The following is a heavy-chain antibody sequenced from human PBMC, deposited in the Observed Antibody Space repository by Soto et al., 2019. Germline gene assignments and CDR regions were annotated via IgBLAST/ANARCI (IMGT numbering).Heavy chain of an antibody. Sequence: SETLSLTCTVSVGSSSSYYWSWIREPPGKGLEWIGYIYYSGSTNYNPSLKSRVTISVDTSKNQFSLKLSSVTAADTAVYYCAKNGDFDYDAFDVWGQGTVVTVSS. CDR1: VGSSSSYY. CDR2: IYYSGST. CDR3: AKNGDFDYDAFDV. V-gene: IGHV4-59*01. D-gene: IGHD3-16*01. J-gene: IGHJ3*01.